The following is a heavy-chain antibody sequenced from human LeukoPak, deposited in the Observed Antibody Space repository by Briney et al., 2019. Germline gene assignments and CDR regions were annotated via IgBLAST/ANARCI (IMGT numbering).Heavy chain of an antibody. CDR2: ISTDGSYT. CDR1: GFTFSGYW. D-gene: IGHD3-22*01. J-gene: IGHJ4*02. V-gene: IGHV3-74*01. CDR3: ARVNYDSSGYYYGVFDY. Sequence: GGSLRLSCAASGFTFSGYWMHWVRQAPGKGLVWVARISTDGSYTSYADCVKGRFTISRDNAKNTVYLQMNSLRAEDTAVYYCARVNYDSSGYYYGVFDYWGQGTLVTVSS.